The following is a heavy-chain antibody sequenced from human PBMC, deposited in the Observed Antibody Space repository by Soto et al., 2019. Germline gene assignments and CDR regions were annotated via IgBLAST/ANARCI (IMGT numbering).Heavy chain of an antibody. Sequence: AGGSLRLSCAASGFTFSSYGMHWVRQAPGKGLEWVAVISYDGSNKYYADSVKGRFTISRDNSKNTLYLQMNSLRAEDTAVYYCAKDPNYDFWSGYPPNYYYYGMDVWGQGTTVTVSS. J-gene: IGHJ6*02. CDR3: AKDPNYDFWSGYPPNYYYYGMDV. CDR1: GFTFSSYG. CDR2: ISYDGSNK. V-gene: IGHV3-30*18. D-gene: IGHD3-3*01.